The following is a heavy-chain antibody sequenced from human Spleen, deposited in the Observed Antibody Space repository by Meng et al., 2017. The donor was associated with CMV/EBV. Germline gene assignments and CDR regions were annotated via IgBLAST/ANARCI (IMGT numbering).Heavy chain of an antibody. CDR1: GYTFTGYY. Sequence: SVKVSCKASGYTFTGYYMHWVRQAPGQGLEWMGRIIPILGIANYAQKFQGRVTITADKSTSTAYMELSSLRSEDTAVYYCARDRTALGITFGGVIVSSPYDYWGQGTLVTVSS. J-gene: IGHJ4*02. CDR2: IIPILGIA. CDR3: ARDRTALGITFGGVIVSSPYDY. D-gene: IGHD3-16*02. V-gene: IGHV1-69*04.